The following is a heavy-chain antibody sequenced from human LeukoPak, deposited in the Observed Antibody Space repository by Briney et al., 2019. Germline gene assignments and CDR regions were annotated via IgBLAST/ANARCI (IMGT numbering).Heavy chain of an antibody. CDR1: GGSISSYY. J-gene: IGHJ3*02. Sequence: PSETLSLTCTVSGGSISSYYWGWIRQPPGKGLEWIGYIYYSGSTNYNPSLKSRVTISVDTSKNQFSLKLSSVTAADTAVYYCARAVGGIAAADAFDIWGQGTMVTVSS. CDR2: IYYSGST. D-gene: IGHD6-13*01. CDR3: ARAVGGIAAADAFDI. V-gene: IGHV4-59*01.